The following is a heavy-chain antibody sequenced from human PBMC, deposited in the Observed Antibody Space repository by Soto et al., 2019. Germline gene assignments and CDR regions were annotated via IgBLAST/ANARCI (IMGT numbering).Heavy chain of an antibody. CDR1: GYTFTHYY. CDR2: INPNGGVT. J-gene: IGHJ4*02. CDR3: ATSVNSAMAFDY. V-gene: IGHV1-46*01. D-gene: IGHD5-18*01. Sequence: ASVKVSCKASGYTFTHYYIHWVRQAPGQGLEWMGIINPNGGVTTYAQKFRAGFTMTRDTSTSTVYMELSSLRSEDSAVYYCATSVNSAMAFDYWGQGTLVP.